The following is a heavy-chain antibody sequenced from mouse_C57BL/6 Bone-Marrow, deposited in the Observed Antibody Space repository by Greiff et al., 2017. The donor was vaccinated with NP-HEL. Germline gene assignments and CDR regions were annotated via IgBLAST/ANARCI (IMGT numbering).Heavy chain of an antibody. J-gene: IGHJ1*03. V-gene: IGHV1-64*01. D-gene: IGHD1-1*01. CDR1: GYTFTSYW. CDR3: ARWITTVVATCGRYFDV. Sequence: QVQLQQSGAELVKPGASVKLSCKASGYTFTSYWMHWVKQRPGQGLEWIGMIHPNSGSTNYNEKFKSKATLTVDKSSSTAYMQLSSLTSEDSAVYYCARWITTVVATCGRYFDVWGTGTTVTVSS. CDR2: IHPNSGST.